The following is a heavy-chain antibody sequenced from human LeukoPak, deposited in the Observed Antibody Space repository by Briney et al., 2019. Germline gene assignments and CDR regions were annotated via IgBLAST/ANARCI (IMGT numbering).Heavy chain of an antibody. CDR2: VYYSGMT. V-gene: IGHV4-39*01. CDR3: ARHDTTDLGIDS. CDR1: GGSIGSSHYY. Sequence: SETLSLMCSVSGGSIGSSHYYWGWIRQPPGKGLEWMGTVYYSGMTYYNPSLKSRVTTSVDTSKNQFFLRLTSVIATDTAVYYSARHDTTDLGIDSWGQGTLVIVSS. D-gene: IGHD7-27*01. J-gene: IGHJ4*02.